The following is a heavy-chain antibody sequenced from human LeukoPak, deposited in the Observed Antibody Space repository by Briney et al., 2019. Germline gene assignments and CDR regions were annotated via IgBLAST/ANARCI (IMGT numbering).Heavy chain of an antibody. V-gene: IGHV4-39*02. CDR3: ARILAASSYGFDF. Sequence: SETLSLTCTVSGGSITRSIYYWGWVRQPPGQELEWIGTISYSGRTYYSPSLKSRVTISIDSSKNDFSLRVTSVSAADTGVYYCARILAASSYGFDFWGQGTMVTVSS. D-gene: IGHD3-16*01. J-gene: IGHJ3*01. CDR2: ISYSGRT. CDR1: GGSITRSIYY.